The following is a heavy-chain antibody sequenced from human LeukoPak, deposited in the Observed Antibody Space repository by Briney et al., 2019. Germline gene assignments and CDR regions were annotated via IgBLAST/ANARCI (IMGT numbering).Heavy chain of an antibody. CDR2: INRDGSET. J-gene: IGHJ4*02. CDR1: GFTFNSYW. V-gene: IGHV3-7*01. Sequence: GGSLRLSCAASGFTFNSYWMSWVRQAPGKGLEWVANINRDGSETYYVDSVKGRFTISRDNAKSSLYLQMNSLRVDDTAVYYCVRGLRISWGLDDYWGQGTLVTVSS. CDR3: VRGLRISWGLDDY. D-gene: IGHD6-13*01.